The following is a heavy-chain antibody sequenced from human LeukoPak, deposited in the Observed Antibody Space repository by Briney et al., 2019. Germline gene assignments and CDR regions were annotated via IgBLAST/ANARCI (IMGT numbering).Heavy chain of an antibody. CDR1: GFTFSSYA. V-gene: IGHV3-30*04. CDR3: ARDRWRDGFGYFDL. J-gene: IGHJ2*01. D-gene: IGHD5-24*01. CDR2: ISYDGSNK. Sequence: GGSLRLSCAASGFTFSSYAMHWVRQAPGKGLEWVAVISYDGSNKYYADSVKGRFTISRDNSKNTLYLQMNSLRAEDTAVYYCARDRWRDGFGYFDLWGRGTLVTVSS.